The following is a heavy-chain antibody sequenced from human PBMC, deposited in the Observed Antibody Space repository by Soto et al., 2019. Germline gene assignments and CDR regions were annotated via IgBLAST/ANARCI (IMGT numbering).Heavy chain of an antibody. Sequence: GGSLRLSCAASGFTFSTSWIHWVRQAPGKGPVWVSRINGDGGTINYADSVKGRFTISRDNAKNTVYLQMNSLSADDTAVYYCTRGGNYYFDYWGQGTLVTVSS. CDR2: INGDGGTI. V-gene: IGHV3-74*01. CDR1: GFTFSTSW. D-gene: IGHD1-7*01. CDR3: TRGGNYYFDY. J-gene: IGHJ4*02.